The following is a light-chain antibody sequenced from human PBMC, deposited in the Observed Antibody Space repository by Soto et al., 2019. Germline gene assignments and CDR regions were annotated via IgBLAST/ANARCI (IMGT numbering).Light chain of an antibody. Sequence: DIQMTQSPSSLSASVGETVTITCRASQSISRYLNWYQQKPGKAPNLLINAGSSFQSGVPSRFSGGGSGTYFTLTINGLQPEDFATYYCQQSHSTPYTFGQGTKLEIK. J-gene: IGKJ2*01. CDR2: AGS. CDR3: QQSHSTPYT. V-gene: IGKV1-39*01. CDR1: QSISRY.